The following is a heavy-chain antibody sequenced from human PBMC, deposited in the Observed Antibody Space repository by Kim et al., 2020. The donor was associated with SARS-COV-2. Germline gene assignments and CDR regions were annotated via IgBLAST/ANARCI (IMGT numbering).Heavy chain of an antibody. CDR3: ARDKVGYYGSGAYPTDALNI. Sequence: SVKVSCKASGGTFRSYAITWVRQAPGQGLEWMGGIIPMFGAPYYAQKFQDRVTITADESTNTTYIELTSLRSEDTAVYYCARDKVGYYGSGAYPTDALNIWGQGTMVTVSS. CDR1: GGTFRSYA. V-gene: IGHV1-69*13. J-gene: IGHJ3*02. CDR2: IIPMFGAP. D-gene: IGHD3-10*01.